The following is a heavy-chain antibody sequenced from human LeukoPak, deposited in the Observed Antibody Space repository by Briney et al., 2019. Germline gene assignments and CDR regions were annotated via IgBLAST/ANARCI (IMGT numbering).Heavy chain of an antibody. Sequence: GGSLRLSCAASGFTFSSYSMNWVRQAPGKGLEWVSSISSSSSYIYYADSVKGRLTISRDNAKNSLYLQMNSLRAEDTAVYYCAGDPRVVVNYYYYGMDVWGQGTTVTVSS. CDR1: GFTFSSYS. V-gene: IGHV3-21*01. CDR2: ISSSSSYI. D-gene: IGHD3-22*01. J-gene: IGHJ6*02. CDR3: AGDPRVVVNYYYYGMDV.